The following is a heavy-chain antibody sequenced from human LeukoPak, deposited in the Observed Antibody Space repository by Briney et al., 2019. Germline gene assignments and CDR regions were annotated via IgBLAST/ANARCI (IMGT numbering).Heavy chain of an antibody. J-gene: IGHJ4*02. CDR1: GYSISSGYY. D-gene: IGHD3-22*01. CDR2: IYYSGST. CDR3: AREGEEDYYDSSGYYPYYFDY. V-gene: IGHV4-38-2*02. Sequence: SETLSLTCTVSGYSISSGYYWGWIRQPPGKGLEWIGSIYYSGSTYYNPSLKSRVTISVDTSKNQFSLKLSSVTAADTAVYYCAREGEEDYYDSSGYYPYYFDYRGQGTLVTVSS.